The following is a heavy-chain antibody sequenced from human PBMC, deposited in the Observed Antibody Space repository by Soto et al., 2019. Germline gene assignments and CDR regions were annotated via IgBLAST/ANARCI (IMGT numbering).Heavy chain of an antibody. D-gene: IGHD1-26*01. J-gene: IGHJ4*02. CDR3: ARAGPLGIVGATAIDY. Sequence: PSETLSLTCTVSGGSISSGGYYWSWIRQHPGKGLEWIGYIYYSGSTYYNPSLKSRVTISVDTSKNQFSLKLSSVTAADTAVYYCARAGPLGIVGATAIDYWGQGTLVTVSS. CDR2: IYYSGST. CDR1: GGSISSGGYY. V-gene: IGHV4-31*03.